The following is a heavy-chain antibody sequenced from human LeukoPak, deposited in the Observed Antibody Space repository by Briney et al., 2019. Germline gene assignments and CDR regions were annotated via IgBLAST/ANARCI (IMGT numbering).Heavy chain of an antibody. Sequence: GASVKVSCKASGYTFTSYGISWVRQAPRQGLEWMGWISAYNGNTNYAQKLQGRVTMTTDTSTSTAYMELRSLRSDDTAVYYCARGGPYDSSGYYYSGWFDPWGQGTLVTVSS. CDR1: GYTFTSYG. D-gene: IGHD3-22*01. CDR3: ARGGPYDSSGYYYSGWFDP. V-gene: IGHV1-18*01. J-gene: IGHJ5*02. CDR2: ISAYNGNT.